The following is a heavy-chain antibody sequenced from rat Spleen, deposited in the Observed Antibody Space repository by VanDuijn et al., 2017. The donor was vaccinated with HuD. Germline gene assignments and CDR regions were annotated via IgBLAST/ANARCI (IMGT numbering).Heavy chain of an antibody. D-gene: IGHD1-2*01. J-gene: IGHJ3*01. CDR2: ISTSGSRT. V-gene: IGHV5-7*01. CDR1: GFTFSDYY. Sequence: EVQLVESGGGLVQPGRSLKLSCAASGFTFSDYYMAWVRQAPKKGLEWVATISTSGSRTYYPDSVKGRFTISRDNAKSSLYLQMNSLKSEDTATYYCARSPYYYSSYHWFAYWGQGTLVTVSS. CDR3: ARSPYYYSSYHWFAY.